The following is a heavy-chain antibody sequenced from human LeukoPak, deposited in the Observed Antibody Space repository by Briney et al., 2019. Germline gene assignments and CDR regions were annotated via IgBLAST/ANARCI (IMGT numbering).Heavy chain of an antibody. Sequence: GGSLTLSCAASGLTFSRYNMNWVRQAPGKGLEWVSSIGTSSNNIYYTDSVKGRFTISRDNAKNSLYLQVDSLRVEDTAVYFCASGTVRNYALDYWGQGTLVTVSS. D-gene: IGHD1-7*01. CDR1: GLTFSRYN. J-gene: IGHJ4*02. CDR2: IGTSSNNI. V-gene: IGHV3-21*01. CDR3: ASGTVRNYALDY.